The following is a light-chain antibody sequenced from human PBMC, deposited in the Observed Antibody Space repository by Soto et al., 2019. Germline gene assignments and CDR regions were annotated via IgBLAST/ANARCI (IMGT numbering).Light chain of an antibody. CDR1: SSDVGGYNY. CDR3: NSYTSKSTGV. J-gene: IGLJ1*01. CDR2: EVS. V-gene: IGLV2-14*01. Sequence: QSALTQPASVSGSPGQSITISCTRYSSDVGGYNYVSWYQQHPGKAPKLIIYEVSNRPSGVSNRFSGSKSGNTASLTISGLQAEDAADYYCNSYTSKSTGVFGTGTKLTVL.